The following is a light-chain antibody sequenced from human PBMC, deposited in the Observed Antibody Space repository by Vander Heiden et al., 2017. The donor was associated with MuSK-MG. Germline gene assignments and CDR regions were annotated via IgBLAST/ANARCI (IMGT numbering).Light chain of an antibody. V-gene: IGLV3-1*01. CDR1: NLGDKY. J-gene: IGLJ1*01. CDR2: QHN. CDR3: QAWDSNTGVYV. Sequence: SYELTQPPSVSVSPGQTASISCSGDNLGDKYACWYQQKPGQSPVLVIYQHNMRPSGIPERFSGSNSGNTATLTISGTQAMDEADYYCQAWDSNTGVYVFGTGTKVTVL.